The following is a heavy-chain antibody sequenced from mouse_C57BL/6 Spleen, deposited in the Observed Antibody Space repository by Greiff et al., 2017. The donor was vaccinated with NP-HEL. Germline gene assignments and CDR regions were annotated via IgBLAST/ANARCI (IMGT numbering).Heavy chain of an antibody. Sequence: VQRVESGAELVKPGASVKISCKASGYAFSSYWMNWVKQRPGKGLEWIGQIYPGDGDTNYNGKFKGKATLTADKSSSTAYMQLSSLTSEDSAVYFCARSYYGSSYNYYAMDYWGRGTSVTVSS. CDR2: IYPGDGDT. D-gene: IGHD1-1*01. CDR3: ARSYYGSSYNYYAMDY. CDR1: GYAFSSYW. J-gene: IGHJ4*01. V-gene: IGHV1-80*01.